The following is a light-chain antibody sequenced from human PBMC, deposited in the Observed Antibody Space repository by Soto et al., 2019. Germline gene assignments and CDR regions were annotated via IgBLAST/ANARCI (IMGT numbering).Light chain of an antibody. V-gene: IGKV1-5*03. Sequence: DIQMTQSPSTLSASVGDRVTITCRASQSINNWLAWYQQKPGKAPKLLIYKTSDLESGVPSRFSGSGSGTEFPLTISSLQPDDFATYYCQQYKSFSLTFGGGTKV. CDR1: QSINNW. J-gene: IGKJ4*01. CDR3: QQYKSFSLT. CDR2: KTS.